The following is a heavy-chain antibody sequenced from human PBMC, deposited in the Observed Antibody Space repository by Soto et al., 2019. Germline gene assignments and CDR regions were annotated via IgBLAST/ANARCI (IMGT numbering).Heavy chain of an antibody. Sequence: GGSLRLSCAASGFTFSSYWMSWVRQAPGKGLEWVANIKQDGSEKYYVDSVKGRFTISRDNAKNSLYLQMNSLRAEDTAVYYCASDDAVASTSFDYWGQGTLVTVSS. CDR1: GFTFSSYW. CDR3: ASDDAVASTSFDY. V-gene: IGHV3-7*05. J-gene: IGHJ4*02. D-gene: IGHD6-19*01. CDR2: IKQDGSEK.